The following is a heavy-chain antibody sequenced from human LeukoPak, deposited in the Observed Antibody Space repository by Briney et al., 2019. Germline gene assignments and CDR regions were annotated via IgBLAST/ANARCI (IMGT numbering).Heavy chain of an antibody. Sequence: ASVKVSCKASGYTFTSYYMHWVRQAPGQGLAWMGIINPSGGSTSYAQKFQGRVTMTRDTSTSTVYMELSSLRSEDTAVYYCARDYEGNIVVVPAAIDYYYGMDVWGQGTTVTVSS. CDR2: INPSGGST. D-gene: IGHD2-2*02. J-gene: IGHJ6*02. CDR3: ARDYEGNIVVVPAAIDYYYGMDV. CDR1: GYTFTSYY. V-gene: IGHV1-46*01.